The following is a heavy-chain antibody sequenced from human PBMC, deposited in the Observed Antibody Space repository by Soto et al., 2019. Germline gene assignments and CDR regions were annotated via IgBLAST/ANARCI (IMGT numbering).Heavy chain of an antibody. CDR2: INHSGST. D-gene: IGHD3-10*01. CDR3: ARGPYYGSGSPLFY. Sequence: SETLSLTCAVYGGSFSGYYWSWIRQPPGRGLEWMGEINHSGSTNYNPSLKSRVTISVDTSKNQFSLKLSSVTAADTAVYYCARGPYYGSGSPLFYWGQGPLVTVSS. CDR1: GGSFSGYY. J-gene: IGHJ4*02. V-gene: IGHV4-34*01.